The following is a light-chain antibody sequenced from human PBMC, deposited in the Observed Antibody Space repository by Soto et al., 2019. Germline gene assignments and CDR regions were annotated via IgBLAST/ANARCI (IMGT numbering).Light chain of an antibody. J-gene: IGKJ2*01. Sequence: DIQITQAPSTLSASVGDRVTISCRASQSISSWLAWYQQKPGKAPKLLIYDASSLESGVPSRFSGSGSGTEFTLTISSLQPDDFATYYCQQCNSYPYTFGQGTKVDIK. CDR1: QSISSW. V-gene: IGKV1-5*01. CDR2: DAS. CDR3: QQCNSYPYT.